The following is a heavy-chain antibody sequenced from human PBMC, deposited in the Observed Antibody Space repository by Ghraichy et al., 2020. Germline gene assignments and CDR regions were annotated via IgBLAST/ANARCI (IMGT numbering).Heavy chain of an antibody. CDR1: GLTFGDYG. J-gene: IGHJ4*02. D-gene: IGHD2-8*02. Sequence: GALRLSCVVSGLTFGDYGFHWVRQAPGKGLEWLAVVSHDGSKKFYADSVRGRFTISRDNAKSTLYLQMNSVNAEDTASYYCAKFTTGSNYWGQGTLVTVSS. CDR3: AKFTTGSNY. V-gene: IGHV3-30*18. CDR2: VSHDGSKK.